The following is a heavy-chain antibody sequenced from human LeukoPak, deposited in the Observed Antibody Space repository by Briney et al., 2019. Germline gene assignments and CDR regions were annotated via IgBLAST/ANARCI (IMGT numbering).Heavy chain of an antibody. J-gene: IGHJ4*02. CDR1: GFTLSNYE. CDR3: VRDASEWGEKIDC. D-gene: IGHD1-26*01. Sequence: GGSLRLSCAASGFTLSNYEMSWVRQAPGKGLEWISYIHNGDGDIFYADSVKGRFTISRDNAKNSLILQMDSLRVDDTGVYYCVRDASEWGEKIDCWGQGVVITVS. CDR2: IHNGDGDI. V-gene: IGHV3-48*03.